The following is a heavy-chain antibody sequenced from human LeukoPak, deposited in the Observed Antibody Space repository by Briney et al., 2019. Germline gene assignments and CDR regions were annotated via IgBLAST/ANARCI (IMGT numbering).Heavy chain of an antibody. CDR3: ARGRLPYDSSGYCSFDY. CDR2: IYPGDSDT. V-gene: IGHV5-51*01. Sequence: GESLKISCKGSGYSFTSYWIGWVRQMPGKGLEWMGIIYPGDSDTRYSPSFQGQVTISADKSISTAYLQWSSLKASDTAMYYRARGRLPYDSSGYCSFDYWGQGTLVTVSS. J-gene: IGHJ4*02. CDR1: GYSFTSYW. D-gene: IGHD3-22*01.